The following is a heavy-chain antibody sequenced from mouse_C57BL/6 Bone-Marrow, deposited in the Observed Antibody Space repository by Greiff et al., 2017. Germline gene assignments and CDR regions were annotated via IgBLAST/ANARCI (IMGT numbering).Heavy chain of an antibody. Sequence: VQLKQSGAELVRPGASVKLSCTASGFNIKDYYMHWVKQRPEQGLEWIGRIDPEDGDTEYAPKFQGKATMTADTSSNTSYLQLSSLTSEDTAVYYCTTCGSSYPSDYWGQGTTLTVSS. J-gene: IGHJ2*01. CDR3: TTCGSSYPSDY. CDR1: GFNIKDYY. V-gene: IGHV14-1*01. CDR2: IDPEDGDT. D-gene: IGHD1-1*01.